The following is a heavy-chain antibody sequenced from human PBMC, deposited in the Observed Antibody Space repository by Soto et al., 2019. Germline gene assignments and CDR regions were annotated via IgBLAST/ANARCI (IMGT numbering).Heavy chain of an antibody. D-gene: IGHD3-10*01. V-gene: IGHV1-69*13. CDR2: IIPIFGTA. J-gene: IGHJ6*02. CDR1: GGTFSSYA. CDR3: ARADPWFGELLPLGYYYGMDV. Sequence: ASVKVSCKASGGTFSSYAISWVRQAPGQGLEWMGGIIPIFGTANYAQKFQGRVTITADESTSTAYMELSSLRSEDTAVYYCARADPWFGELLPLGYYYGMDVWGQGTTVTVSS.